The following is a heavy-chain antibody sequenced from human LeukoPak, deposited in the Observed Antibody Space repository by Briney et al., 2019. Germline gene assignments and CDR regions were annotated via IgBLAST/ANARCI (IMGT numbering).Heavy chain of an antibody. CDR2: ISAYNGNT. J-gene: IGHJ5*01. Sequence: ASVRVSCKASGYTFTGYGISWVRQAPGQGLEWMGWISAYNGNTNYAQKLQGRVTMTTDTSTSTAYMELRSLRSDDTAVYYCARRPSGSYYVDSWGQGTLVTVSS. CDR1: GYTFTGYG. D-gene: IGHD1-26*01. CDR3: ARRPSGSYYVDS. V-gene: IGHV1-18*01.